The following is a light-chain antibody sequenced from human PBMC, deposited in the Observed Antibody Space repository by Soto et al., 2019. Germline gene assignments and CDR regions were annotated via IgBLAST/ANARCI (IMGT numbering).Light chain of an antibody. Sequence: QSVLTQPSSASVTPGQRVTISCSGSSSNIGSNTVSWYRQLPGAAPKLLMYNNDHRPSGVPDRFSGSKSGSSASLAISGLQSEDEADYYCAAWDDSLSGLVFGGGTKVTVL. CDR2: NND. CDR1: SSNIGSNT. V-gene: IGLV1-44*01. CDR3: AAWDDSLSGLV. J-gene: IGLJ2*01.